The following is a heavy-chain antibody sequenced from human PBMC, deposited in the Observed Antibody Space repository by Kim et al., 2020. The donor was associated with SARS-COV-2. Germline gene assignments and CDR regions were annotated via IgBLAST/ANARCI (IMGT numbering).Heavy chain of an antibody. V-gene: IGHV3-9*01. D-gene: IGHD5-18*01. J-gene: IGHJ4*02. Sequence: GGSLRLSCAASGFTFDDYAMHWVRQAPGKGLEWVSGISWNSGSIGYADSVKGRFTISRDNAKNSLYLQMNSLRAEDTALYYCAKDLRGYSYAYYFDYWGQGTLVTVAS. CDR3: AKDLRGYSYAYYFDY. CDR2: ISWNSGSI. CDR1: GFTFDDYA.